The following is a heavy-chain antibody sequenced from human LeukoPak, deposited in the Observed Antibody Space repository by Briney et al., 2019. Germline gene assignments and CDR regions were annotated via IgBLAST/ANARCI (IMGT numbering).Heavy chain of an antibody. CDR3: ARDFYYDSSGYPPKGSAFDI. CDR2: IYYSGST. Sequence: PSETLSLTCAVYGGSFSGYYWSWIRQPPGKGLEWIGYIYYSGSTYYNPSLKSRVTISVDTSKNQFSLKLSSVTAADTAVYYCARDFYYDSSGYPPKGSAFDIWGQGTMVTVSS. D-gene: IGHD3-22*01. V-gene: IGHV4-30-4*08. CDR1: GGSFSGYY. J-gene: IGHJ3*02.